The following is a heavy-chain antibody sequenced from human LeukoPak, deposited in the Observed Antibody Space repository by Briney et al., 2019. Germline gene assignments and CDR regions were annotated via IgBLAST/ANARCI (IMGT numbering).Heavy chain of an antibody. CDR2: IYPADSDI. CDR1: GYRFTSYW. Sequence: GESLKISCKGSGYRFTSYWIGWVRQIPGKGLEWMAIIYPADSDIRYSPSFQGQVTISADKSISAAYLQWSSLKASDTAMYYCARSLTAAAGDYWGQGALVTVSS. CDR3: ARSLTAAAGDY. J-gene: IGHJ4*02. V-gene: IGHV5-51*01. D-gene: IGHD6-25*01.